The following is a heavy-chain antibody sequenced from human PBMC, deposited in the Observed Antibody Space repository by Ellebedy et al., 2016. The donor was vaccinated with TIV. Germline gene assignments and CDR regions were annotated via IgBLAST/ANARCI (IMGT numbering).Heavy chain of an antibody. Sequence: GESLKIPCAAWGFSFSNFWMSWVRQAPGKGLEWVAHIKTDGSETYYVDSVKGRFTISREKAKNALFLQMDGLRVDDSAVYYCVGFGVFNLWGQGAPVTVSS. J-gene: IGHJ5*02. D-gene: IGHD3-3*01. CDR1: GFSFSNFW. CDR2: IKTDGSET. V-gene: IGHV3-7*01. CDR3: VGFGVFNL.